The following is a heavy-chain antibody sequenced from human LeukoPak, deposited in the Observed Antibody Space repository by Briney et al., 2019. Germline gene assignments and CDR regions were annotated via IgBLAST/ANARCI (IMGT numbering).Heavy chain of an antibody. CDR2: INHSGST. D-gene: IGHD5-12*01. Sequence: PSETLSLTCAVYGGSFSGYYWSWIRQPPGKGLEWIGEINHSGSTNYNPSLKSRVTISVDTSKNQFSLKLSSVTAADTAVYYCARGIGIVATYFDYWGQGTLVTVSP. V-gene: IGHV4-34*01. J-gene: IGHJ4*02. CDR3: ARGIGIVATYFDY. CDR1: GGSFSGYY.